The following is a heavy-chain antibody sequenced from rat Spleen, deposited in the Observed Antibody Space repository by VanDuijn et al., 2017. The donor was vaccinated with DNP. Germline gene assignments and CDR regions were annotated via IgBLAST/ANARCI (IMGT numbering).Heavy chain of an antibody. CDR1: GYTFTSYY. Sequence: QVQLQQSGAELAKPGSSVKISCKASGYTFTSYYIGWIKQTTGQGLEYIGYINTGSGGTHYNEKFRGKATLTVDTSSNTAFMQLSSLTPDDSAVYYCARRRLPYWYFDFWGPGTMVTVSS. CDR3: ARRRLPYWYFDF. J-gene: IGHJ1*01. D-gene: IGHD1-4*01. CDR2: INTGSGGT. V-gene: IGHV1-43*01.